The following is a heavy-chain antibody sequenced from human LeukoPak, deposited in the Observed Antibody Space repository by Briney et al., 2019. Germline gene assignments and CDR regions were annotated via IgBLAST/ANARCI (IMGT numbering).Heavy chain of an antibody. CDR2: INPNSGGT. Sequence: GSSLKVSCKASGYTFTGYYMHWVRQAPGQRLEWVGRINPNSGGTNFAQKFQGRVTMTRDTSISTAYMELSRLRSDDTAVYYCARQYCSGGSCYAEYYFDYWGQGTLVTVSS. D-gene: IGHD2-15*01. J-gene: IGHJ4*02. V-gene: IGHV1-2*06. CDR3: ARQYCSGGSCYAEYYFDY. CDR1: GYTFTGYY.